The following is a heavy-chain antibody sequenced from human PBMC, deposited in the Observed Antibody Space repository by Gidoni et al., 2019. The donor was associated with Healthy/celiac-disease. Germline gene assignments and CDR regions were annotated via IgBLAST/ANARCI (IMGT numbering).Heavy chain of an antibody. CDR2: IRSKAYGGTT. Sequence: EVQLVASGGGLVQPGRSLSLSCTASVFPFCDYAMSWFRQAPGKGLEWVGFIRSKAYGGTTEYAASVKGRFTISRDDSKSIAYLQMNSLKTEDTAVYYCTRDRAAAGQQHWFDPWGQGTRVTVSS. CDR1: VFPFCDYA. D-gene: IGHD6-13*01. CDR3: TRDRAAAGQQHWFDP. J-gene: IGHJ5*02. V-gene: IGHV3-49*03.